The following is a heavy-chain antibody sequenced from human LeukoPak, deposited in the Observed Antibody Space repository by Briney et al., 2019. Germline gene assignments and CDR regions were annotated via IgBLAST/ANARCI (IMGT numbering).Heavy chain of an antibody. CDR2: INPSGGST. J-gene: IGHJ5*02. CDR3: AREAVTIFGLVRTQTTKGPHRFDP. Sequence: ASVKVSCKASGYTFTSYYMHWVRQAPGQGLEWMGIINPSGGSTNYAQKFQGRVTMTRDKSTSTVYMELSSLRSEDTAVYYCAREAVTIFGLVRTQTTKGPHRFDPWGQGTLVTVSS. D-gene: IGHD3-3*01. CDR1: GYTFTSYY. V-gene: IGHV1-46*01.